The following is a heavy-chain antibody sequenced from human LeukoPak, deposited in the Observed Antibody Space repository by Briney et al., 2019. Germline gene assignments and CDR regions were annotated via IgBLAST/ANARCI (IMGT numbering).Heavy chain of an antibody. CDR3: AKGGSDSSGYYSLYYYYYMDV. CDR2: ISPSGRNT. J-gene: IGHJ6*03. D-gene: IGHD3-22*01. V-gene: IGHV3-23*01. Sequence: PGGSQRLSCAASGFTFSSYGMSWVRQAPGKGLEWVSAISPSGRNTYYADSVKGRFIISRDNSKNMLYLQMSSLRAEDTAVYYCAKGGSDSSGYYSLYYYYYMDVWGKGTTVTISS. CDR1: GFTFSSYG.